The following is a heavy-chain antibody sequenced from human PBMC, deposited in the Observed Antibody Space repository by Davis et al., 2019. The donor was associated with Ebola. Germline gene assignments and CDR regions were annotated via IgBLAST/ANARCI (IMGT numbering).Heavy chain of an antibody. V-gene: IGHV3-30-3*01. D-gene: IGHD6-6*01. CDR2: ISYDGSNK. CDR3: ARVGRAARPLWRFDP. J-gene: IGHJ5*02. Sequence: GESLKISCAASGFTFSSYAMHWVRQAPGKGLEWVAVISYDGSNKYYADSVKGRFTISRDNSKNTLYLQMNSLRAEDTAVYYCARVGRAARPLWRFDPWGQGTLVTVSS. CDR1: GFTFSSYA.